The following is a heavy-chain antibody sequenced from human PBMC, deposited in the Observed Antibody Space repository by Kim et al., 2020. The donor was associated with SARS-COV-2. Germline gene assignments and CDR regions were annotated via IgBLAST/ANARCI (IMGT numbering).Heavy chain of an antibody. J-gene: IGHJ6*02. CDR1: GGSISSYY. CDR2: IYYSGST. D-gene: IGHD5-12*01. Sequence: SETLSLTCTVSGGSISSYYWSWIRQPPGKGLEWIGYIYYSGSTNYNPSLKSRVTISVDTSKNQFSLKLSSVTAADTAVYYCARDGWLRGSYYYYGMDVWGQGTTVTVSS. V-gene: IGHV4-59*01. CDR3: ARDGWLRGSYYYYGMDV.